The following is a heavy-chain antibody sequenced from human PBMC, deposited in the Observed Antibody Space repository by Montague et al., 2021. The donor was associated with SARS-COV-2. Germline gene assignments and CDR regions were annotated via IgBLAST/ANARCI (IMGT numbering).Heavy chain of an antibody. V-gene: IGHV4-4*02. D-gene: IGHD3-16*01. Sequence: SETLSLTCAVSDGSISSPNWWNWVRQPPGKGLEWIGEIYYAGNTNYNPSLKSRVTIFIDKSKNHFSLQLSSVTAVDTAVYYCARGGTYHYGMGVWGQGTTVAVSS. CDR2: IYYAGNT. J-gene: IGHJ6*02. CDR1: DGSISSPNW. CDR3: ARGGTYHYGMGV.